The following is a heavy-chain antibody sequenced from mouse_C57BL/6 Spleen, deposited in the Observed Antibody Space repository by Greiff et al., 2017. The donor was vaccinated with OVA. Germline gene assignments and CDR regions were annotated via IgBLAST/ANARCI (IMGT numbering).Heavy chain of an antibody. D-gene: IGHD1-3*01. J-gene: IGHJ4*01. CDR2: SRNKANDYTT. V-gene: IGHV7-1*01. Sequence: EVMLVESGGGLVQSGRSLRLSCATSGFTFSDFYMEWVRQAPGKGLEWIAASRNKANDYTTEYSASVKGRFIVSRDTSQSILYLQMNALRAEDTAIYCCARGPLVGAMDYWGQGTSVTVSS. CDR3: ARGPLVGAMDY. CDR1: GFTFSDFY.